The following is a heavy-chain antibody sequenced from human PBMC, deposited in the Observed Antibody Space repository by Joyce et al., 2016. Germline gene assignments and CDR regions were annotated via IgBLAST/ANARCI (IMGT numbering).Heavy chain of an antibody. J-gene: IGHJ2*01. CDR1: GGSFIGHY. CDR3: ARDGHSYGSGTYYKRSRFFDL. CDR2: INHTGSP. V-gene: IGHV4-34*01. D-gene: IGHD3-10*01. Sequence: QVRLQQWGAGLLKPSETLSLTCGVSGGSFIGHYWSWFRQPPGTGLECLGEINHTGSPRYNPSVKSRVTVSIDPTSNQVSLKRTSVTAADTAVYYCARDGHSYGSGTYYKRSRFFDLWGRGTLVSVSS.